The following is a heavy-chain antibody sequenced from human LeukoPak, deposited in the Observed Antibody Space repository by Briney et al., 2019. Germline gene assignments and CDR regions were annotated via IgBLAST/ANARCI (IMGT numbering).Heavy chain of an antibody. J-gene: IGHJ5*01. CDR3: ARDVGYCSGGGCYRWFAS. V-gene: IGHV3-48*01. CDR1: GFTLSSHS. CDR2: ISTSSAVM. D-gene: IGHD2-15*01. Sequence: QPGESLRLSCAPSGFTLSSHSIRWVRHAPGKGLEWVSYISTSSAVMNYADSVKDRFTISRDDARNSVSLQMNSLRADDTAVYYCARDVGYCSGGGCYRWFASWGQGTLVIVSS.